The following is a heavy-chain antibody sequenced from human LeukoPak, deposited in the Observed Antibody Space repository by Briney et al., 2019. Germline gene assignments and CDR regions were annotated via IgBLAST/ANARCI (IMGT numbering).Heavy chain of an antibody. V-gene: IGHV1-2*04. D-gene: IGHD2-2*01. J-gene: IGHJ4*02. Sequence: GASVKVSCKASGYTFTGYYMHWVRQAPGQGLEWMGWINPNSGGTNYAQKFQGWVTMTRDTSISTAYMELSRLRSDDTAVYYCARASCSSTSCEAVYWGQGTLVTVSS. CDR2: INPNSGGT. CDR3: ARASCSSTSCEAVY. CDR1: GYTFTGYY.